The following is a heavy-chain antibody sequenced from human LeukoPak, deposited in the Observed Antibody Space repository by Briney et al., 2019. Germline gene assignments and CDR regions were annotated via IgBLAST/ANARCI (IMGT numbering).Heavy chain of an antibody. D-gene: IGHD3-22*01. CDR1: GFTFSSYA. J-gene: IGHJ4*02. V-gene: IGHV3-23*01. Sequence: PGGSLRLSCAASGFTFSSYAMNWVRQAPGKGLEWVSVISGSGGSTYYADSVKGRFTISRDNSKNTLYLQMNSLRAEDTAVYYCAKDPATTMIVVVITHFDYWGQGTLVTVSS. CDR2: ISGSGGST. CDR3: AKDPATTMIVVVITHFDY.